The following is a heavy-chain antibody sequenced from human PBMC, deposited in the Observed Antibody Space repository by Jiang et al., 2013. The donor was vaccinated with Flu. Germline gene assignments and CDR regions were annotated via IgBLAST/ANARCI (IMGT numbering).Heavy chain of an antibody. CDR1: GGSISSYY. D-gene: IGHD2-2*01. J-gene: IGHJ3*02. CDR3: ARGMRTFCSRSNCDTYAFDI. CDR2: IYYSGST. Sequence: LLKPSETLSLTCTVSGGSISSYYWSWIRQPPGKGLEWIGYIYYSGSTNYNPSLKSRVTISVDTSKNQFSLKLSSVTAADTALYYCARGMRTFCSRSNCDTYAFDIWGQGTMVTVSS. V-gene: IGHV4-59*12.